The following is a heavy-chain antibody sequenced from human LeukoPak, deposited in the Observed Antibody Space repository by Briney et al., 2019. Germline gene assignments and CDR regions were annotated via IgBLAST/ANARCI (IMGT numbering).Heavy chain of an antibody. D-gene: IGHD5-18*01. CDR2: INHSGST. V-gene: IGHV4-34*01. CDR3: AVQLRGSYYYYGMDV. CDR1: GGSFGGYY. J-gene: IGHJ6*02. Sequence: SETLSLTCAVYGGSFGGYYWSWIRQPPGKGLEWIGEINHSGSTNYNPSLKSRVTISVDTSKNQFSLKLSSVTAADTAVYYCAVQLRGSYYYYGMDVWGQGTTVTVSS.